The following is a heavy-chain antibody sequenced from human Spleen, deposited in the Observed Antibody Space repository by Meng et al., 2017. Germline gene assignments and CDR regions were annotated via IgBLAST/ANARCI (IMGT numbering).Heavy chain of an antibody. CDR2: LGAHPGDT. CDR1: HYTFTGYG. CDR3: AKGTPGRSYCDY. J-gene: IGHJ4*02. V-gene: IGHV1-18*01. Sequence: QVQVVQSGAEVKRPGASVNVSCKDPHYTFTGYGVGWFRQAPGQGLEWMAWLGAHPGDTSFAPKFLGRVTVTADTATATAYMELRSLRSDDTAVYYCAKGTPGRSYCDYWGLGTLVTVSS. D-gene: IGHD3-10*01.